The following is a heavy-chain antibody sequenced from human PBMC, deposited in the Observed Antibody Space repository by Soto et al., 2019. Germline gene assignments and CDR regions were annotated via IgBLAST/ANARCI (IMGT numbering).Heavy chain of an antibody. CDR2: IYYSGST. Sequence: SETLSLTCTASGGSISSYYWSWIRQPPGKGLEWIGYIYYSGSTNYNPSLKSRVTISVDTSKNQFSLKLSSVTAADTAVYYCARQGPYGMDVWGQGTTVTVSS. CDR3: ARQGPYGMDV. J-gene: IGHJ6*02. CDR1: GGSISSYY. V-gene: IGHV4-59*08.